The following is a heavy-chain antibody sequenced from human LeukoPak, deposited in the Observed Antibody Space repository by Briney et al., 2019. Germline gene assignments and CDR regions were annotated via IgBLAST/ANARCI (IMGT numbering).Heavy chain of an antibody. CDR1: GFTFSTYS. D-gene: IGHD6-19*01. CDR2: ISSSSSYI. CDR3: ASETVAGMFDP. J-gene: IGHJ5*02. V-gene: IGHV3-21*01. Sequence: GGSLRFSCAASGFTFSTYSMNWVRQAPGKGLEWVSPISSSSSYIYYADSVKGRFTISRDNAKNSLYLQMNSLRAEDMAVYYCASETVAGMFDPWGQGTLVTVSS.